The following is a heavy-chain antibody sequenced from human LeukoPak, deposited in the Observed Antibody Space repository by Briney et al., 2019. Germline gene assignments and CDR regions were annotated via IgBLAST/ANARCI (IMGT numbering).Heavy chain of an antibody. CDR1: GGSVSSGGYY. CDR2: IYYSGTT. Sequence: SQTLSLTCTVSGGSVSSGGYYWSWIRQHPGKGLEWIGYIYYSGTTYHNPSLKSRVIISLDTSKVQFSLRLSSVTAADTAVYYCARAAQNWNNAPYFDYWGQGTLVTVSS. J-gene: IGHJ4*02. D-gene: IGHD1/OR15-1a*01. V-gene: IGHV4-31*03. CDR3: ARAAQNWNNAPYFDY.